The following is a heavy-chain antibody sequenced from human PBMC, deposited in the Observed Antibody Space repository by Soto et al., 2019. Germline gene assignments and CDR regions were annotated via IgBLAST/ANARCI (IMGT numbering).Heavy chain of an antibody. J-gene: IGHJ6*02. CDR1: GGSISSSNW. CDR2: IYHSGST. Sequence: PSETLSLTCAVSGGSISSSNWWSWVRQPPGKGLEWIGEIYHSGSTNYNPSLKSRVTISVDKSKNQFPLKLSSVTAADTAVYYCARAELLWFGELTYQDNSYYGMDVWGQGTTVTVAS. V-gene: IGHV4-4*02. CDR3: ARAELLWFGELTYQDNSYYGMDV. D-gene: IGHD3-10*01.